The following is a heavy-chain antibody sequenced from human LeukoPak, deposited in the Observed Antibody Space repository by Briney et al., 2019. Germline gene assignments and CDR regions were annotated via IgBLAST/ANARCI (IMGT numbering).Heavy chain of an antibody. CDR3: ARGRSYYYDSSGYYREYYFDY. CDR1: GYTFTSYD. V-gene: IGHV1-8*01. D-gene: IGHD3-22*01. Sequence: GASVKVSYKASGYTFTSYDINWVRQATGQGLEWMGWMNPNSGNTGYAQKFQGRVTMTRNTSISTAYMELSSLRSEDTAVYYCARGRSYYYDSSGYYREYYFDYWGQGTLVTVSS. J-gene: IGHJ4*02. CDR2: MNPNSGNT.